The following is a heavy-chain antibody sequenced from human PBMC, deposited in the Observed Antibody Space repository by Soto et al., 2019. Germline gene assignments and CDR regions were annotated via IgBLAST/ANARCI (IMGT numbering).Heavy chain of an antibody. V-gene: IGHV3-30*18. D-gene: IGHD6-13*01. J-gene: IGHJ3*01. CDR2: ISYDGSNK. Sequence: QVQLVESGGGVVQPGRSLRLSCAASGFTFSSYGMHWVRQAPGKGLEWVAGISYDGSNKYYADSVKGRFTISRDNSKNTLYLQMNSLRAEDTAVDYCAKDLWACSSRNATYDAFDFWGQGTMVTVSS. CDR1: GFTFSSYG. CDR3: AKDLWACSSRNATYDAFDF.